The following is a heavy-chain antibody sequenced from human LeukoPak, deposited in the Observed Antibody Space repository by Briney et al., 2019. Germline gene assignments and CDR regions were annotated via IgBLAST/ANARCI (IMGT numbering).Heavy chain of an antibody. V-gene: IGHV5-51*01. CDR1: GYSFTSYW. CDR2: IYPGDSDT. D-gene: IGHD4-17*01. Sequence: GESLQISCKGSGYSFTSYWIGWVRQMPGKGLEWMGIIYPGDSDTRYSPSFQGQVTISADKSISTAYLQWSSLKASDTAMYYCARLIDYGGNSVAFDIWGQGTMVTVSS. J-gene: IGHJ3*02. CDR3: ARLIDYGGNSVAFDI.